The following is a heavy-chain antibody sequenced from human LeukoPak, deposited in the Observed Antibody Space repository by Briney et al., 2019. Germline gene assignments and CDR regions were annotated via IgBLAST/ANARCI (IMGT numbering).Heavy chain of an antibody. CDR2: ISSSSSYT. CDR3: ARDFWSGYDY. Sequence: GGSLRLSCAASGFTFSSYSMNWVRQAPGKGLEWVSSISSSSSYTYYADSVKGRFTISRDNAKNSLYLQMNSLRAEDTAVYYCARDFWSGYDYWGQGTLVTVSS. V-gene: IGHV3-21*01. D-gene: IGHD3-3*01. CDR1: GFTFSSYS. J-gene: IGHJ4*02.